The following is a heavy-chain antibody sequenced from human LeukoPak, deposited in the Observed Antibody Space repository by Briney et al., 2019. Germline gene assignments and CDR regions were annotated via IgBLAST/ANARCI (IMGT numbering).Heavy chain of an antibody. CDR3: ARQPGGTTSAFDI. J-gene: IGHJ3*02. D-gene: IGHD1-7*01. V-gene: IGHV1-69*05. Sequence: SVNVSCKGSGGTFSSYAISWVRRAPCQGLEWMGRIISIFGTGNYAQKFQGRVTITTDESTSTAYMELSSLRAEETAVYYCARQPGGTTSAFDIWGQGTMVTVSS. CDR1: GGTFSSYA. CDR2: IISIFGTG.